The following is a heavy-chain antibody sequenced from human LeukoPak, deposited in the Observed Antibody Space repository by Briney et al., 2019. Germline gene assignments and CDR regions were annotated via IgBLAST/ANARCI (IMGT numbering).Heavy chain of an antibody. V-gene: IGHV3-21*01. J-gene: IGHJ4*02. CDR2: ISSSSSYI. CDR1: GFTFSSYS. Sequence: GGSLRLSCAASGFTFSSYSMNWVRQAPGEGLEWVSSISSSSSYIYYADSVKGRFTISRDNAKNSLYLQMNSLRAEDTAVYYCARGSGSYYGGYWGQGTLVTVSS. CDR3: ARGSGSYYGGY. D-gene: IGHD1-26*01.